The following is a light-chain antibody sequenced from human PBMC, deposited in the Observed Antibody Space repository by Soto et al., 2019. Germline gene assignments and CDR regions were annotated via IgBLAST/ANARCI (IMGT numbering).Light chain of an antibody. J-gene: IGKJ5*01. CDR2: AAS. CDR1: QGIGNA. CDR3: QQSYSTSIT. Sequence: DIQMTQSPSTLSASVGDRVTISCRASQGIGNALGWYQQKPGKAPKLLIFAASSLQSGVPSRFSGSGSGTDFTLTISSLQPEDFATYYCQQSYSTSITFGQGTRLEIK. V-gene: IGKV1-39*01.